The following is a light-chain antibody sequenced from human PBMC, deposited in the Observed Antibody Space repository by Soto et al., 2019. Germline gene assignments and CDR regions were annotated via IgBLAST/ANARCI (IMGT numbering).Light chain of an antibody. J-gene: IGLJ1*01. CDR1: SSDVGNYDY. Sequence: QSVLTQPASVSGSPGQSITISCTGTSSDVGNYDYVSWYQQYPGKAPRLMIYAVSRRPSGVSNRFSGSKSGNTASLTISGLQAEDEADYYCTPYTPSSTYVFGTGTKLTVL. CDR2: AVS. CDR3: TPYTPSSTYV. V-gene: IGLV2-14*03.